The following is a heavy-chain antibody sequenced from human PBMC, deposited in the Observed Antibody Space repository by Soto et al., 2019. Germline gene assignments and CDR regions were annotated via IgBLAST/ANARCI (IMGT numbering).Heavy chain of an antibody. D-gene: IGHD6-19*01. V-gene: IGHV1-18*04. Sequence: QVQLVQSVTEVKKPGASVQVSCKASGYSFTSYGINWVRQAPGQGLEWMGWISTYNGDTNYAQKFQGRVTMTTDTSPTTAYMELRRLTSADTAVYFCARGDSTGSPRGWFDPWGQGTVVTVSS. J-gene: IGHJ5*02. CDR3: ARGDSTGSPRGWFDP. CDR1: GYSFTSYG. CDR2: ISTYNGDT.